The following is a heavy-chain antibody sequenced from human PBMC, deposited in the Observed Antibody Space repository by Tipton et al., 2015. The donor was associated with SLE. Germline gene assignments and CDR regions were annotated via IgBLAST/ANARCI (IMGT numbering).Heavy chain of an antibody. CDR3: ARTLYSSGWYHDAFDI. V-gene: IGHV4-38-2*01. J-gene: IGHJ3*02. CDR1: GYSISSGYY. Sequence: TLSLTCAVSGYSISSGYYWGWIRQPPGKGLEWIGSIYHSGSTYYNPPLKSRVTISVETSKNQFSLKLSSVTAADTAVYYCARTLYSSGWYHDAFDIWGQGTMVTVSS. CDR2: IYHSGST. D-gene: IGHD6-19*01.